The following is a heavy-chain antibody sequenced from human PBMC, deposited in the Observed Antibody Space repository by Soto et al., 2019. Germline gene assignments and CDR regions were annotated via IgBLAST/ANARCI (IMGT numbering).Heavy chain of an antibody. J-gene: IGHJ6*02. CDR3: ADSVAAYYYYVLDV. CDR2: ISYDGTNK. Sequence: QVQLVESGGGVVQPGRSLRLSCAASGFTFSTYAMHWVRQAPGKGLEWVAVISYDGTNKYYADSVRGRFTISRDNSKNTLYLQMNSLRSEDTAVYYCADSVAAYYYYVLDVWGQGTTVTVSS. CDR1: GFTFSTYA. V-gene: IGHV3-30-3*01. D-gene: IGHD6-19*01.